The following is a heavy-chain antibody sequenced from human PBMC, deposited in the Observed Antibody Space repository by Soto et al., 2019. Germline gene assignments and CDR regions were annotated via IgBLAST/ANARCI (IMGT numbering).Heavy chain of an antibody. D-gene: IGHD1-1*01. J-gene: IGHJ6*02. V-gene: IGHV1-69*01. CDR3: ALWGFRDGNNSKYNYSGMDV. CDR1: GGTFNRYT. CDR2: IFPIFGTA. Sequence: VQLVQSGAEVKKPGSSVKLSCKASGGTFNRYTISWVRQAPGQGLEWMGGIFPIFGTANYAQKFQGRVAIIADESTSAAYMELRSLRSEDTAVYYCALWGFRDGNNSKYNYSGMDVWGQGTTVTVSS.